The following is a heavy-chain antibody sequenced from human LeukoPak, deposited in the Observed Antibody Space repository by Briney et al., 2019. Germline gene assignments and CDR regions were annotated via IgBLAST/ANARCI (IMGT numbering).Heavy chain of an antibody. CDR1: GFSFSSYW. CDR3: ARVSFCPRCHFDY. J-gene: IGHJ4*02. CDR2: ISPDGNSA. D-gene: IGHD2/OR15-2a*01. Sequence: GGSLRLSCAASGFSFSSYWMHWVRQAPGKGLVWVARISPDGNSAPSADSVRGRFTISRDNADNTLYLQLNSLRAEDTAVYYCARVSFCPRCHFDYWGQGTLVTVSS. V-gene: IGHV3-74*03.